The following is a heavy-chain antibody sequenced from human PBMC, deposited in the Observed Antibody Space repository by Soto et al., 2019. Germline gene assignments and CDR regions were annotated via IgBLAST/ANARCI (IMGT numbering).Heavy chain of an antibody. J-gene: IGHJ4*02. CDR3: ARDRGIAARTLQFDY. V-gene: IGHV3-33*01. Sequence: QVQLVESGGGVVQPGRSLRLSCAASGFTFSSYGMHWVRQAPGKGLEWVAVIWYDGSNKYYADSVKGRFTISRDNSKNTLYLQMNSLRAEDTAVYYCARDRGIAARTLQFDYWGQGTLVTVSS. D-gene: IGHD6-6*01. CDR1: GFTFSSYG. CDR2: IWYDGSNK.